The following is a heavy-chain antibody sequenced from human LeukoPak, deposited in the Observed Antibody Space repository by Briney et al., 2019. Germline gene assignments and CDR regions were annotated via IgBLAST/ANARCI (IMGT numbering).Heavy chain of an antibody. J-gene: IGHJ4*02. CDR3: ARDRVVVPAAFDY. D-gene: IGHD2-2*01. CDR1: GYTFNAYY. CDR2: INPNSGGT. Sequence: ASVKVSCKASGYTFNAYYMHWVRQAPGQRLEWMGWINPNSGGTNYAQKFQGRVTMTRDTSISTAYMELSRLRSDDTAVYYCARDRVVVPAAFDYWGQGTLVTVSS. V-gene: IGHV1-2*02.